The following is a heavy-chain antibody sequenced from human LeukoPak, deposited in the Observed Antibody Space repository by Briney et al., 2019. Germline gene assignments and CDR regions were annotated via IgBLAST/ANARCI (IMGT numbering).Heavy chain of an antibody. J-gene: IGHJ6*02. CDR2: IKQDGSEK. V-gene: IGHV3-7*01. CDR3: ARTYYYYGMDV. Sequence: GGSLRLFCAASGFTFSSYWMSWVRQAPGKGLEWVANIKQDGSEKYYVDSVKGRFTISRDNAKNSLYLQMNSLRDEDTAVYYCARTYYYYGMDVWGQGTTVTVSS. CDR1: GFTFSSYW.